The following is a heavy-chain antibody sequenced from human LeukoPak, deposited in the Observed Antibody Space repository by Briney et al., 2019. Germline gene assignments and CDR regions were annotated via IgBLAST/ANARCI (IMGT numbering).Heavy chain of an antibody. CDR3: ARVQKGAYYYDSSGHLNAFDI. CDR2: IYYSGST. V-gene: IGHV4-59*08. J-gene: IGHJ3*02. Sequence: GSLRLSCAASGFTFSSYAMSWVRQAPGKGLEWIGYIYYSGSTNYNPSLKSRVTISVDTSKNQFSLKLSSVTAADTAVYYCARVQKGAYYYDSSGHLNAFDIWGQGTMVTVSS. D-gene: IGHD3-22*01. CDR1: GFTFSSYA.